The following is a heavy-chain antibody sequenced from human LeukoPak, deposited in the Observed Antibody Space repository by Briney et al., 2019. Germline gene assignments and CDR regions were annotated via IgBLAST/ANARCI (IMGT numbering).Heavy chain of an antibody. CDR2: IYHSGST. V-gene: IGHV4-38-2*02. D-gene: IGHD3-10*01. Sequence: PSETLSLTCTVSGYSISSGYYWGWIRQPPGKGLEWIGSIYHSGSTYYNPSLKSRVTISVDTSKNQFSLKLSSVTAADTAVYYCARDEVTMAVNWFDPWGQGTLVTVSP. CDR3: ARDEVTMAVNWFDP. CDR1: GYSISSGYY. J-gene: IGHJ5*02.